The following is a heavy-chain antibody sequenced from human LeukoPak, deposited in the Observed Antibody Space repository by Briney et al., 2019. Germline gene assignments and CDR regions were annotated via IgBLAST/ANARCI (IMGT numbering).Heavy chain of an antibody. CDR1: GDSISSGHYY. J-gene: IGHJ3*02. Sequence: SETLSLTCTVSGDSISSGHYYWSWIRQPPGKGPECIGYIYYSGSTNYNPSLKSRVTISVDTSKNQFSLKLSSVTAADTAVYYCARGYSYGFDAFDIWGQGTMVTVSS. V-gene: IGHV4-61*01. D-gene: IGHD5-18*01. CDR2: IYYSGST. CDR3: ARGYSYGFDAFDI.